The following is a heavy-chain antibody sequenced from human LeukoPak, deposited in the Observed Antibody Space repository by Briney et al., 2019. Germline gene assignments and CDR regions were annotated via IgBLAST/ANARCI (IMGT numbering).Heavy chain of an antibody. CDR2: IYWEDDK. V-gene: IGHV2-5*02. CDR1: GFSLSTSGGG. J-gene: IGHJ3*02. CDR3: AHRRAVSGFLEWLFDDFDI. Sequence: SGPTLANPTQTLTLTCTFSGFSLSTSGGGVGWIRQPPAKVMEWLALIYWEDDKRYSTSLKSRITITKDTSKNQVVLTMTNMDPVDTATYYCAHRRAVSGFLEWLFDDFDIWGQGTMVTVSS. D-gene: IGHD3-3*01.